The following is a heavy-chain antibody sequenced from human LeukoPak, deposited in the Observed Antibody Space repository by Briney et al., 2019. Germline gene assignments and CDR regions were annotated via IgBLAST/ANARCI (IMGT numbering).Heavy chain of an antibody. V-gene: IGHV3-33*01. Sequence: GTSLRLSCTTYGLTFTSHGFHWLRQVVGKRLEWVAFVRNDGSDTYHANSVQGRFSISRDNSKNTLYLQMNSLRVEDTAIYYCARDRGKDYFDSGGQGTQVTVSS. J-gene: IGHJ4*02. D-gene: IGHD4-23*01. CDR2: VRNDGSDT. CDR1: GLTFTSHG. CDR3: ARDRGKDYFDS.